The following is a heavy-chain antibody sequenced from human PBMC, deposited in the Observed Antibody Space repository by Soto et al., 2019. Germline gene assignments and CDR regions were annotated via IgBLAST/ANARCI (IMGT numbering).Heavy chain of an antibody. D-gene: IGHD1-26*01. J-gene: IGHJ6*02. CDR3: AKDPPWTVGPLAMDV. CDR1: GFAFSTHA. CDR2: FSGSGGNI. Sequence: EVQLLASGGGLVQPGGSLRLSCVASGFAFSTHAMSWVRQAPGKGLEWVSTFSGSGGNIYYAESMKGRLTISRDDSKNTLYLQMNSLRVEDTAVYYCAKDPPWTVGPLAMDVWGQGTTVTVSS. V-gene: IGHV3-23*01.